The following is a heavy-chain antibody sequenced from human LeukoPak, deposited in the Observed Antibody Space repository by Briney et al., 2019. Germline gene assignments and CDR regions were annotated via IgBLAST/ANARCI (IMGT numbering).Heavy chain of an antibody. V-gene: IGHV1-2*02. J-gene: IGHJ3*02. CDR3: ARVKSVPKSSAFDI. CDR2: INPNSGGT. CDR1: GYTFTGYY. D-gene: IGHD3-10*01. Sequence: ASVKVSCKASGYTFTGYYMHWVRQAPGQGLEWMGWINPNSGGTNYAQKFQGRVTMTGDTSISTAYMELSRLRSDDTAVYYCARVKSVPKSSAFDIWGQGTMVTVSS.